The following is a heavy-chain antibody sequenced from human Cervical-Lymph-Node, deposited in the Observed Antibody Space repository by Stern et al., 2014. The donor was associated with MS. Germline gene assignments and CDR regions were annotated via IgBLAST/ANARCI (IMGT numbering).Heavy chain of an antibody. CDR3: ARVLAYSGSYQSNWFDP. CDR2: INPSGGST. V-gene: IGHV1-46*03. CDR1: GYTFTSYY. D-gene: IGHD1-26*01. J-gene: IGHJ5*02. Sequence: VQLVESGAEVKKPGASVKVSCKASGYTFTSYYMHWVRQAPGQGLEWMGIINPSGGSTSYAQKFQGRVTMTRDRSTSTVYMELSSLRSEDTAVYYCARVLAYSGSYQSNWFDPWGQGTLVTVSS.